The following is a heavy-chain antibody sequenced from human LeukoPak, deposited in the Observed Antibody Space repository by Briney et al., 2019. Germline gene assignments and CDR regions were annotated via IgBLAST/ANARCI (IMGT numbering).Heavy chain of an antibody. CDR2: KGPNSGNT. D-gene: IGHD5-12*01. Sequence: ASVKVSCKASGYTFTSYDINWLRQATGQGLEWMGCKGPNSGNTGYAQKVQGRLTMTRNTSINTAYMELSSLRSDDTAVYYCAKAGILATMNADWFDPWGQGTLVTVSS. CDR1: GYTFTSYD. J-gene: IGHJ5*02. V-gene: IGHV1-8*01. CDR3: AKAGILATMNADWFDP.